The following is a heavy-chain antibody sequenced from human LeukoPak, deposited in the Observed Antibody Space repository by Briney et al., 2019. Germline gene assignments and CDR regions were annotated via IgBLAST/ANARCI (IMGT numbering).Heavy chain of an antibody. CDR3: VSQKWPYAFDI. J-gene: IGHJ3*02. CDR1: GLTVNSNY. Sequence: PWGSLRLSCVASGLTVNSNYMSWVRQAPGKGLEWVSAIYSGGATYYADSVKGRYTVSRDDSKNTLYLQMYRLRAEDTAMYYCVSQKWPYAFDIRGQGTMVTVSS. CDR2: IYSGGAT. D-gene: IGHD5-24*01. V-gene: IGHV3-53*01.